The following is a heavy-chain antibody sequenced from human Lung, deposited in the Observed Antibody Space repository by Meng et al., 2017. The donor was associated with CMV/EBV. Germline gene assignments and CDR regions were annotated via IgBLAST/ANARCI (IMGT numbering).Heavy chain of an antibody. V-gene: IGHV7-4-1*01. D-gene: IGHD6-19*01. CDR1: GYTFTSSS. J-gene: IGHJ4*02. CDR2: ININTGNP. CDR3: ARGNGWRFDY. Sequence: QVQLWQSGFELKKPGASMKVSCQAAGYTFTSSSMNWVRHAPGQGLEWMGWININTGNPTYAQGFTGRFVFSLDTSVSTAYLQIDSLKADDTAVYYCARGNGWRFDYWGQGTLVTVSS.